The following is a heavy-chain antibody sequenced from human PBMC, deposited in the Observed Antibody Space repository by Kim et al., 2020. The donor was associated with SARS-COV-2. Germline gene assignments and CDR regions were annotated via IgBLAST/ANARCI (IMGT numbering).Heavy chain of an antibody. J-gene: IGHJ4*02. V-gene: IGHV3-23*01. CDR2: ISGSGGTT. Sequence: GGSLRLSCTVSTFTFGDYDMSWVRQAPGKGLEWVLAISGSGGTTFYADSVRGRFSISRDNSRNTLFLQMYSPRVDDTAEYYCANYGSNYYEWYWGQGTLFTVSS. CDR3: ANYGSNYYEWY. CDR1: TFTFGDYD. D-gene: IGHD3-3*01.